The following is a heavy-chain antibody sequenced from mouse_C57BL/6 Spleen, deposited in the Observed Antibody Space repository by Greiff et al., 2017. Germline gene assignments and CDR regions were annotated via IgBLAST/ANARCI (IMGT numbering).Heavy chain of an antibody. CDR1: GYTFTSYW. D-gene: IGHD2-4*01. CDR2: IDPSDSYT. V-gene: IGHV1-69*01. Sequence: QVQLQQPGAELVMPGASVKLSCKASGYTFTSYWMHWVKQRPGQGLEWIGEIDPSDSYTNYNQKFKGKSTLTVDKSSSTAYMQLSSLTSEDSAVYYCARGIYYDYIDYWGQGTTLTVSS. CDR3: ARGIYYDYIDY. J-gene: IGHJ2*01.